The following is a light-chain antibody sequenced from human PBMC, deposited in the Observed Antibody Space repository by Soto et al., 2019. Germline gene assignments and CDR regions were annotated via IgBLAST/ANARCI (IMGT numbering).Light chain of an antibody. V-gene: IGLV2-11*01. J-gene: IGLJ1*01. CDR3: CSYAGTYTYV. Sequence: QPVLTQPRSVSGSPGQSVTISCTGTSSDVGGYNYVSWYQQHPGKAPTLMIYDVSKRPSGVPDRFSGSKSGNTASLTISGLQAEDEADYYCCSYAGTYTYVFGTGTKLTVL. CDR2: DVS. CDR1: SSDVGGYNY.